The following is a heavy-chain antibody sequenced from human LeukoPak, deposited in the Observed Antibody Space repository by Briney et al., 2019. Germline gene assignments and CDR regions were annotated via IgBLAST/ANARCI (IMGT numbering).Heavy chain of an antibody. Sequence: SETLSLTCAVYGGSFSGYYWSWIRQPPGKGLEWIGEINHSGSTNYNPSLKSRVTISVDTSKNQFSLKLSSVTAADTAVYYCARDYSYRAFDIWGQGTMVTVSS. CDR3: ARDYSYRAFDI. CDR1: GGSFSGYY. D-gene: IGHD2-21*01. CDR2: INHSGST. J-gene: IGHJ3*02. V-gene: IGHV4-34*01.